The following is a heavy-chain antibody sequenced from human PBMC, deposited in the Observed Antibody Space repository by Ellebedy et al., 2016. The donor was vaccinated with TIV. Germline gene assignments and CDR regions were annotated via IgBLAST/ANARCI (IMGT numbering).Heavy chain of an antibody. CDR3: AKEGGWSRWTSRLDV. V-gene: IGHV3-30*18. D-gene: IGHD5-24*01. CDR1: GFTLRTFG. CDR2: VSSDGREK. Sequence: GESLKIPCVASGFTLRTFGIHWVRQSPDKGLEWVAIVSSDGREKYYGDSVKGRVAISRDTSKDTLYLQMSSLRADDTAVYNCAKEGGWSRWTSRLDVWGQGTTVIVSS. J-gene: IGHJ6*02.